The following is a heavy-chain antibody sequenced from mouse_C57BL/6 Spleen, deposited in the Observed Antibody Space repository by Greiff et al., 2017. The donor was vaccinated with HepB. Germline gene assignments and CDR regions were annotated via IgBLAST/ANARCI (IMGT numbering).Heavy chain of an antibody. V-gene: IGHV10-1*01. Sequence: EVKLMESGGGLVQPKGSLKLSCAASGFSFNTYAMNWVRQAPGKGLEWVARIRSKSNNYATYYADSVKDRFTISRDDSESMLYLQMNNLKTEDTAMYYCVRALHGAMDYWGQGTSVTVSS. CDR3: VRALHGAMDY. J-gene: IGHJ4*01. CDR2: IRSKSNNYAT. CDR1: GFSFNTYA.